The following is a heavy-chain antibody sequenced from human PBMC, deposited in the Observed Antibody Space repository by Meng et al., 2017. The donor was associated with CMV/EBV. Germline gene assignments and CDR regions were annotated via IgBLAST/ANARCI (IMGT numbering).Heavy chain of an antibody. CDR2: IKSGGDTK. J-gene: IGHJ5*02. CDR1: GFTFSSRS. Sequence: GESLKISCAASGFTFSSRSMNWVRQAPGKGLEWVSYIKSGGDTKHYADSVKGRFTISRDNAENSLYLQMNSLRAEDTAVYYCARDTDSRRWSGYYGWFDPWGQGTLVTVSS. CDR3: ARDTDSRRWSGYYGWFDP. V-gene: IGHV3-48*04. D-gene: IGHD3-3*01.